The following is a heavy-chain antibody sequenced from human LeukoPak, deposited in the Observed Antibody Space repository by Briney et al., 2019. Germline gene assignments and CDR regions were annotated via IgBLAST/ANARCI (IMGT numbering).Heavy chain of an antibody. CDR1: GGSISSRYY. V-gene: IGHV4-39*01. CDR3: ASVYSLYDN. CDR2: PYYTGST. Sequence: SETLSLTCSVSGGSISSRYYWGWIRQSPGKGLEWIGGPYYTGSTYYNPSLKSRITISVDTSKNQFSLKLTSVTAADTAVYYCASVYSLYDNWGQGILVIASS. J-gene: IGHJ4*02. D-gene: IGHD6-13*01.